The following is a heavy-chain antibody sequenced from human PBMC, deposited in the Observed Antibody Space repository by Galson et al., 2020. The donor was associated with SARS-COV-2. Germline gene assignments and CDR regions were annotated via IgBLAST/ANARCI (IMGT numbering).Heavy chain of an antibody. Sequence: ETIYAQKFQGRVTMTEDTSTDTAYMELSSLRSEDTAVYYCATVSSWYNYYGMDVWGQGTTVTVSS. J-gene: IGHJ6*02. CDR3: ATVSSWYNYYGMDV. D-gene: IGHD6-13*01. V-gene: IGHV1-24*01. CDR2: ET.